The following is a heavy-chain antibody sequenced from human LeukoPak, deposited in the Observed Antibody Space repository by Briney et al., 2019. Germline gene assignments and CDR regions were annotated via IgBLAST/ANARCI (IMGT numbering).Heavy chain of an antibody. D-gene: IGHD6-13*01. J-gene: IGHJ4*02. Sequence: PGGSLRLSCAASGFTFSSYAMHWVRQAPGKGLEWVAVISYDGSNKYYADSVKGRFTISRDNSKSTLYLQMNSLRAEDTAVYYCARTQQQYYFDYWGQGTLVTVSS. CDR1: GFTFSSYA. V-gene: IGHV3-30-3*01. CDR2: ISYDGSNK. CDR3: ARTQQQYYFDY.